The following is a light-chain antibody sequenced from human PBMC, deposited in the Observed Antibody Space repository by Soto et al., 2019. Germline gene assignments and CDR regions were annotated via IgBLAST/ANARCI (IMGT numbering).Light chain of an antibody. CDR1: QSVSSY. CDR2: DAS. Sequence: EIVLTQSPATLSLSPGERATLSCRASQSVSSYLAWYQQKPGQAPRLLIYDASNRATGIPARFSGSGSGTDFTLTISSLEPEDFAVYYCQQRGPITFGQGTRLEIK. J-gene: IGKJ5*01. V-gene: IGKV3-11*01. CDR3: QQRGPIT.